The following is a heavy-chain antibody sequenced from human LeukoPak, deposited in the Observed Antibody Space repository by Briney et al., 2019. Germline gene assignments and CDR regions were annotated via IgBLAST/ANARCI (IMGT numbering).Heavy chain of an antibody. J-gene: IGHJ4*02. CDR1: GFTVSSNH. CDR3: ARVRFSGSPYYFDS. CDR2: IYSGGTT. V-gene: IGHV3-53*01. D-gene: IGHD6-25*01. Sequence: PGGSLGLSCAASGFTVSSNHMSWVRQAPGKGLEWVSLIYSGGTTYYADSVKGRFTISRDNSKNTLYLQMNSLRAEDTAVYYCARVRFSGSPYYFDSWGQGTLVTVSS.